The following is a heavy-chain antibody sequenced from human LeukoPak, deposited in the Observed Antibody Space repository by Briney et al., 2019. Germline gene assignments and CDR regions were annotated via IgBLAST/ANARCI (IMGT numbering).Heavy chain of an antibody. CDR1: GFTVSSNY. D-gene: IGHD6-19*01. CDR2: IYSGGRT. CDR3: ASTPTPVAVTYYYGMDV. J-gene: IGHJ6*02. V-gene: IGHV3-66*01. Sequence: GGSLRLSCAASGFTVSSNYMSWVRQAPGKGLEWVSVIYSGGRTYYADSVKGRFTISRDNSKNTLYLQMNSLRAEDTAVYYCASTPTPVAVTYYYGMDVWGQGTTATVSS.